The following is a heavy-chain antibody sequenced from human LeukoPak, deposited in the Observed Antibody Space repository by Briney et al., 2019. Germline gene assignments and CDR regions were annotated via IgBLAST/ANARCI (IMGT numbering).Heavy chain of an antibody. J-gene: IGHJ4*02. CDR1: GFTFSSYS. CDR2: ITTSSSYI. CDR3: ARAQWLVQGYYFDY. Sequence: GGSLRLSCAASGFTFSSYSLNWVRQAPGKGLEWVSSITTSSSYIYYADSVKGRFTISRDNAKNSLYLQMNSLRAEDTAVYYCARAQWLVQGYYFDYWGQGTLVTVSS. V-gene: IGHV3-21*01. D-gene: IGHD6-19*01.